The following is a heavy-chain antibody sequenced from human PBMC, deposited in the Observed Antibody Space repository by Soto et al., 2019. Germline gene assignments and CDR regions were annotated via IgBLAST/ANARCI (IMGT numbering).Heavy chain of an antibody. Sequence: SETLSLTCTISGGSISGFYWGWIRQPPGKGLEWIGNIHYSGSANYDPSLRSRVTISLNMSKNQFSLNLNSVTAADTAIYYCARWTYCGGDCYWLDFWGQGTLVTVS. V-gene: IGHV4-59*01. D-gene: IGHD2-21*02. CDR2: IHYSGSA. CDR1: GGSISGFY. J-gene: IGHJ4*02. CDR3: ARWTYCGGDCYWLDF.